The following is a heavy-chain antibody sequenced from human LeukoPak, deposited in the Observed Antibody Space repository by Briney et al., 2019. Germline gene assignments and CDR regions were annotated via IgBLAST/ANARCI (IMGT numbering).Heavy chain of an antibody. CDR1: GFTVSSNY. CDR2: IYSAGST. CDR3: ARSGGSLRAFSPAIDY. Sequence: PGGSLRLSCAASGFTVSSNYMSWVRQAPGKGLEWVSVIYSAGSTYYADSVKGRFTISRDNSKNTLYLQMNSLRAEDTAVYYCARSGGSLRAFSPAIDYWGQGTLVTVSS. J-gene: IGHJ4*02. D-gene: IGHD5/OR15-5a*01. V-gene: IGHV3-66*01.